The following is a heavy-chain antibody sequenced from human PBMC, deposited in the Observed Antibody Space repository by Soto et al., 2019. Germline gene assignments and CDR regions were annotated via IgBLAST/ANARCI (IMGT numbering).Heavy chain of an antibody. D-gene: IGHD6-13*01. CDR3: ARFSAAGTYYFDY. CDR1: GGSISSYY. J-gene: IGHJ4*02. CDR2: IYYSGST. V-gene: IGHV4-59*01. Sequence: SETLSLTCTVSGGSISSYYWSWIRQPPGKGLEWIGYIYYSGSTNYNPSLKSRVTISVDTSKNQFSLKLSSVTAADTAVYYCARFSAAGTYYFDYWGQGTLVTVSS.